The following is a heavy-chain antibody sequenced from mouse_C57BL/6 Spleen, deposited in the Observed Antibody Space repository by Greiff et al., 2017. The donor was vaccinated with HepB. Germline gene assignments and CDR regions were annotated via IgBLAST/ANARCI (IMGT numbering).Heavy chain of an antibody. CDR2: FYPGSGSI. V-gene: IGHV1-62-2*01. Sequence: QVQLKQSGAELVKPGASVKLSCKASGYTFTEYTIHWVKQRSGQGLEWIGWFYPGSGSIKYNEKFKDKATLTADKSSSTVYMELSRLTSEDSAVYFCARHEEAYYGSSYYFDYWGQGTTRTVSS. D-gene: IGHD1-1*01. J-gene: IGHJ2*01. CDR1: GYTFTEYT. CDR3: ARHEEAYYGSSYYFDY.